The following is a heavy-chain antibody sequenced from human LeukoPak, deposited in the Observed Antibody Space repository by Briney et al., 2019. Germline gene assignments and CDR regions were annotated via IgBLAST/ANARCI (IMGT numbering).Heavy chain of an antibody. J-gene: IGHJ2*01. CDR1: GGSISGYY. Sequence: SETLSLTCTVSGGSISGYYWSWIRQPPGKGLEWIGYTYYSGSTNYNPSPKSRVTISVDTSKNQFSLKLSSVTAADTAVYYCARSSGRYYLHWYFDLWGRGTLVTVSS. V-gene: IGHV4-59*01. CDR3: ARSSGRYYLHWYFDL. CDR2: TYYSGST. D-gene: IGHD3-10*01.